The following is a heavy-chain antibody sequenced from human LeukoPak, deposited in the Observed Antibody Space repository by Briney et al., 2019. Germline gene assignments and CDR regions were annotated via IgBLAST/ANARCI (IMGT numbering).Heavy chain of an antibody. CDR2: ITAGTIYT. Sequence: GGSLRLSCAASGFSFSSHPMNWLRQAPGKGLEWVSSITAGTIYTYYADSVKGRFTISRDNAKNSLYLQMNSLRPEDTAMYYCASQGGLDVWGQGTTVTVSS. CDR1: GFSFSSHP. J-gene: IGHJ6*02. V-gene: IGHV3-21*01. CDR3: ASQGGLDV.